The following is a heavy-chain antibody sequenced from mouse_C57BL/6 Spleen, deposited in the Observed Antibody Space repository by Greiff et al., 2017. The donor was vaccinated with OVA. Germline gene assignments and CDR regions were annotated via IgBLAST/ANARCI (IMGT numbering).Heavy chain of an antibody. D-gene: IGHD2-4*01. CDR1: GYTFTSYW. Sequence: VQLQQPGAELVKPGASVKMSCKASGYTFTSYWITWVKQRPGQGLEWIGDIYPGSGSTHYNEKFKSKATLTVDTSSSTAYMQLSSLTSEDSAVYYCALDYDGYFDVWGTGTTVTVSS. CDR3: ALDYDGYFDV. J-gene: IGHJ1*03. CDR2: IYPGSGST. V-gene: IGHV1-55*01.